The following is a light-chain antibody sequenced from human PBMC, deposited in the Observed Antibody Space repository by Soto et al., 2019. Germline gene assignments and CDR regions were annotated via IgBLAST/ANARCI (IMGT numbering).Light chain of an antibody. J-gene: IGKJ5*01. CDR3: QQHGSSPIT. CDR1: QSVSSY. CDR2: GAS. Sequence: IVLTQSPATLSLSPWERATLSCRASQSVSSYLAWYQQKPGQTPRLLIYGASRRATGIPDRFSGSGSGTDFTLTISRLEPEDFAVYYCQQHGSSPITFGQGTRLEIK. V-gene: IGKV3-20*01.